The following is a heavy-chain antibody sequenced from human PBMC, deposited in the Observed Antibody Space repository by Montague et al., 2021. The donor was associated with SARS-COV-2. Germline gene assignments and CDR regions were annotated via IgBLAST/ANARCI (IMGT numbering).Heavy chain of an antibody. V-gene: IGHV4-39*01. CDR2: IRYSEXX. CDR3: ARHRITIFLGRMFDY. Sequence: SETLSLTCTVSGGSIRSSSYYWGLIRQPAGKGLERLGSIRYSEXXXYXXXXKXRVTISVDTSKNQFSLKLSFMTAADTAVYYCARHRITIFLGRMFDYWGQGTLVTVSS. J-gene: IGHJ4*02. D-gene: IGHD3-9*01. CDR1: GGSIRSSSYY.